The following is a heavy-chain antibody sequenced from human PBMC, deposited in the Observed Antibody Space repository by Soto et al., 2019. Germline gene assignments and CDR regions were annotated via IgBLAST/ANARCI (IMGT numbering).Heavy chain of an antibody. CDR3: ARDRWFDP. J-gene: IGHJ5*02. CDR2: FDPEDGET. V-gene: IGHV1-24*01. CDR1: GYTLTELS. Sequence: ASVKVSCKVSGYTLTELSMHWVRQAPGKGLEWMGGFDPEDGETIYAQKLQGRVTMTEDTSTSTAYMELRSLRSDDTAVYYCARDRWFDPWGQGTLVTVSS.